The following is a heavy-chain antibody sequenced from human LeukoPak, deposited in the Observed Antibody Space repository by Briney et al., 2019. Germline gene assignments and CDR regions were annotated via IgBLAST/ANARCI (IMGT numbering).Heavy chain of an antibody. CDR2: IKQDGSEK. D-gene: IGHD2-2*01. J-gene: IGHJ3*02. CDR1: GFTFSSYW. V-gene: IGHV3-7*01. CDR3: ARQVPAAMFFAFDI. Sequence: PGGSLRLSCAASGFTFSSYWMSWVRQAPGKGLEWVANIKQDGSEKYYVDSVKGRFTISRDNAKNSLYLQMNSLRAEDTAVYYCARQVPAAMFFAFDIWGQGTMVTVSS.